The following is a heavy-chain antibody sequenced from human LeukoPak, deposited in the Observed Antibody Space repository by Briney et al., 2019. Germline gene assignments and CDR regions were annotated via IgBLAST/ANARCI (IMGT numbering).Heavy chain of an antibody. V-gene: IGHV4-39*01. Sequence: TSETLSLTCTVSGGSISSSSYYWGWIRQPPGKGLEWIGSIYYSGSTYYNPSLKRRVTISVDTSKNQFSLKLSSVTAADTAVYYCARQRVGAAQDFQHWGQGTLVTVSS. J-gene: IGHJ1*01. CDR3: ARQRVGAAQDFQH. D-gene: IGHD1-26*01. CDR2: IYYSGST. CDR1: GGSISSSSYY.